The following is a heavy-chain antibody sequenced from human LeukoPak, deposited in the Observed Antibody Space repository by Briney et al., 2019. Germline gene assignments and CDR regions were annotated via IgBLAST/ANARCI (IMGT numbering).Heavy chain of an antibody. CDR1: GGTFSSYA. J-gene: IGHJ6*03. CDR2: ISAYNGNT. V-gene: IGHV1-18*01. D-gene: IGHD3-3*01. Sequence: GASVKVSCKASGGTFSSYAISWVRQAPGQGLEWMGWISAYNGNTNYAQKLQGRVTMTTDTSTSTAYMELRSLRSDDTAVYYCARGQDYDFWSGYYSYYYYYMDVWGKGTTFTVSS. CDR3: ARGQDYDFWSGYYSYYYYYMDV.